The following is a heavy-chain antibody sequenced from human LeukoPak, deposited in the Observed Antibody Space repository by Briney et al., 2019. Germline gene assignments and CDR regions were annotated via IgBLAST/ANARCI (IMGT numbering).Heavy chain of an antibody. CDR3: AKGVTRYYYYGMDV. V-gene: IGHV3-23*01. Sequence: GGSLRLSCAASGFTSSSYAMSWVRQAPGKGLEWVSAISGSGGSTYYADSVKGRFTISRDNSKNTLYLQMNSLRAEDTAVYYCAKGVTRYYYYGMDVWGQGTTVTVSS. CDR2: ISGSGGST. D-gene: IGHD5-18*01. J-gene: IGHJ6*02. CDR1: GFTSSSYA.